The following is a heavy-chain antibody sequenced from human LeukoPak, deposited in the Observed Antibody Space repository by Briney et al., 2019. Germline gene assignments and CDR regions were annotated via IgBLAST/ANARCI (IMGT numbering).Heavy chain of an antibody. CDR1: GFTFINAW. Sequence: PGGSLRLSCAASGFTFINAWMSWGRQAPERGLEWVGHIKSKTDGGTTDYAAPVKGRFTISRDDSKNTVYLQMNSLKTEDTAVYYSATGMCVSMKVVVTTIDYWGQGTLVTVSS. CDR3: ATGMCVSMKVVVTTIDY. CDR2: IKSKTDGGTT. V-gene: IGHV3-15*01. D-gene: IGHD3-22*01. J-gene: IGHJ4*02.